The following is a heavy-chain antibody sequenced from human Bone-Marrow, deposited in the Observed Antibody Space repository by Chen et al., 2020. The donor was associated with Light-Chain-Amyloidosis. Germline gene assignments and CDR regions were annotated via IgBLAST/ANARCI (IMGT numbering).Heavy chain of an antibody. J-gene: IGHJ6*02. CDR1: GFTFRSHG. V-gene: IGHV3-33*01. CDR2: IWYDGSNQ. Sequence: QVQLVESGGGVVQPGRSLRLSCAASGFTFRSHGMHWVRQAPGQGLEWVAVIWYDGSNQYYADSVKGRFTISRDNSMNTLYLQMNSLRVEDTAVYYCARWADEKKMDVWGQGTTVTVSS. CDR3: ARWADEKKMDV.